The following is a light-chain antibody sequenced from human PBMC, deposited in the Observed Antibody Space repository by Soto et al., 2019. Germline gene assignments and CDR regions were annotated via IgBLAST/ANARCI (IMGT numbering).Light chain of an antibody. CDR3: HQCYSSRT. V-gene: IGKV3-20*01. J-gene: IGKJ1*01. CDR2: GAS. Sequence: EILFTQSPGTLSLSPGERASLSCRASQSLTSSYLAWYQQKPGKAPRLLIYGASSRATGIPDRFSGSGSGTDFTLTISRLEPEDFAVYYCHQCYSSRTFGQGTKVDI. CDR1: QSLTSSY.